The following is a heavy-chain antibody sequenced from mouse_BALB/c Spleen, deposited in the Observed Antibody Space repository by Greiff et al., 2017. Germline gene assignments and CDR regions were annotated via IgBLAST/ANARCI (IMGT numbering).Heavy chain of an antibody. CDR3: ARRSGTEGAWFAY. J-gene: IGHJ3*01. Sequence: EVKVVESGGGLVQPGGSRKLSCAASGFTFSSFGMHWVRQAPEKGLEWVAYISSGSSTIYYADTVKGRFTISRDNPKNTLFLQMTSLRSEDTAMYYCARRSGTEGAWFAYWGQGTLVTVSA. V-gene: IGHV5-17*02. CDR2: ISSGSSTI. CDR1: GFTFSSFG. D-gene: IGHD4-1*01.